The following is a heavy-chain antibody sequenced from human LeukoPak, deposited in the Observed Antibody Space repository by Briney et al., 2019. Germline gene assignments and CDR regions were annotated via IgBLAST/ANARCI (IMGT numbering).Heavy chain of an antibody. CDR3: ARDPQKGIAVPNAFDI. CDR2: INTNTGNP. D-gene: IGHD6-19*01. J-gene: IGHJ3*02. V-gene: IGHV7-4-1*02. Sequence: ASVKVSCKASGYTFTSYAMNWVRQAPGQGLEWMGWINTNTGNPTYAQGFTGRFVFSLDTSVSTAYLQISSLKAEDTAVYYCARDPQKGIAVPNAFDIWGQGTMVTVSS. CDR1: GYTFTSYA.